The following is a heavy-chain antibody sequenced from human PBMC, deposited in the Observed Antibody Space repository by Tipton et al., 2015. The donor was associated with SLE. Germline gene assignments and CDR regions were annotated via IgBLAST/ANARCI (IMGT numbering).Heavy chain of an antibody. J-gene: IGHJ5*02. CDR2: INPGGGHT. CDR1: GYTFSDYY. CDR3: ARDSCQLLDRGYEENNWFEP. D-gene: IGHD2-2*01. V-gene: IGHV1-46*01. Sequence: QLVQSGAEVKKPGASVKVSCKASGYTFSDYYIHWVRQAPGQGLEWMGVINPGGGHTNYAQRFQGRVTMTRDTSTDTVYMDLSSLTSGDAAVYYCARDSCQLLDRGYEENNWFEPWGQGTQVAVSS.